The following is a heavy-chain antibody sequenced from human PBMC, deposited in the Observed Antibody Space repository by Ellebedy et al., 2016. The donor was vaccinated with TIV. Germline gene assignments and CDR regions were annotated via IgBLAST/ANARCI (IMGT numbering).Heavy chain of an antibody. Sequence: GGSLRLXXAASGFTFDDYAMHWVRQAPGKGLEWVSGISWNSGSIGYADSVKGRFTISRDNSKNTLYLQMNSLRAEDTAVYYCARDRKSYFDYWGQGTLVTVSS. CDR3: ARDRKSYFDY. CDR2: ISWNSGSI. V-gene: IGHV3-9*01. CDR1: GFTFDDYA. J-gene: IGHJ4*02.